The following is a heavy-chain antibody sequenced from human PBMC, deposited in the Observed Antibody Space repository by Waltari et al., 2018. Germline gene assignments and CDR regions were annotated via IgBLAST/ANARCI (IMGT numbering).Heavy chain of an antibody. CDR2: INHSGST. J-gene: IGHJ6*03. CDR3: ARASTGGDYYYYYMDV. V-gene: IGHV4-34*01. CDR1: GGSFSGYY. D-gene: IGHD3-16*01. Sequence: QVQLQQWGAGLLKPSETPSLTCAVYGGSFSGYYWRWIRQPPGKGLEWIGEINHSGSTNYNPSLKSRVTISVDTSKNQFSLKLSSVTAADTAVYYCARASTGGDYYYYYMDVWGKGTTVTVSS.